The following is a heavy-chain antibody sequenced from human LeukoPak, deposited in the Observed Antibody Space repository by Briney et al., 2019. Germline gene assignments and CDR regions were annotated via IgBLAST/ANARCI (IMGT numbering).Heavy chain of an antibody. CDR3: ARDWIGRGTFDP. CDR1: GFTFSSYY. V-gene: IGHV3-74*01. CDR2: IKSDGSVT. J-gene: IGHJ5*02. D-gene: IGHD2-2*03. Sequence: HSGGSLRLSCAASGFTFSSYYMHWVRQAPGKGLVWVSRIKSDGSVTGYADSVKGRFAISRDNAKNTLYLQMNSLRAEDTAVYYCARDWIGRGTFDPWGQGTLVTVSS.